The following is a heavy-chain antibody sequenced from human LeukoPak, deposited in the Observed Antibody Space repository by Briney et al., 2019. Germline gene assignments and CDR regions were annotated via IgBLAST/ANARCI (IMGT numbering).Heavy chain of an antibody. Sequence: GGSLRLSCAASGFTVSSNYMSWVRQAPGKGLECVSVIYSGGSTYYADSVKGRFTISRDNSKNTLYLQMNSLRAEDTAVYYCARFGELLVGYDAFDIWGQGTMVTVSS. CDR1: GFTVSSNY. CDR3: ARFGELLVGYDAFDI. CDR2: IYSGGST. V-gene: IGHV3-53*01. J-gene: IGHJ3*02. D-gene: IGHD3-10*01.